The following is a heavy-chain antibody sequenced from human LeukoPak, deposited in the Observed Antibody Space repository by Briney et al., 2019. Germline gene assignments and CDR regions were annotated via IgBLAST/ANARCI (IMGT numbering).Heavy chain of an antibody. D-gene: IGHD1-7*01. CDR3: ASLTGTTSY. CDR1: GGSFSAYY. Sequence: SETLSLTCAVYGGSFSAYYWSWVRQPPQKGLEWIGEINHSGSTNYNPSLKSRVTISVDTSKNQFSLQLSSVTAADAAVYYCASLTGTTSYWGQGTLVTVSS. V-gene: IGHV4-34*01. J-gene: IGHJ4*02. CDR2: INHSGST.